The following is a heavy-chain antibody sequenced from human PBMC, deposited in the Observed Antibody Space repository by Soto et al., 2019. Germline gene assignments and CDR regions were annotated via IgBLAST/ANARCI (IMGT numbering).Heavy chain of an antibody. CDR2: IWYDGSNK. D-gene: IGHD6-13*01. V-gene: IGHV3-33*01. Sequence: QVQLVESGGGVVQPGRSLRLSCAASGFTFSSYGMHWVRQAPGKGLEWVAVIWYDGSNKYYADSVKGRFTISRDNSKNPLYLQMNSLRAEDTAVYYCARVSWAAAAGDYWGQGTLVTVSS. CDR3: ARVSWAAAAGDY. J-gene: IGHJ4*02. CDR1: GFTFSSYG.